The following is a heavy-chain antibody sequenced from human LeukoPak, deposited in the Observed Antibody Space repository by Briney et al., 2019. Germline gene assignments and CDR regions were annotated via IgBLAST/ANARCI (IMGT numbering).Heavy chain of an antibody. V-gene: IGHV4-39*07. J-gene: IGHJ4*02. D-gene: IGHD2-15*01. Sequence: SETLSLTCTVSGYSISSSSYYWGWIRQPPGKGLEWIGEINHSGSTNYNPSLKSRVTISVDTSKNQFSLKLSSVTAADTAVYYCAHSVVAATLLEYWGQGTLVTVSS. CDR2: INHSGST. CDR1: GYSISSSSYY. CDR3: AHSVVAATLLEY.